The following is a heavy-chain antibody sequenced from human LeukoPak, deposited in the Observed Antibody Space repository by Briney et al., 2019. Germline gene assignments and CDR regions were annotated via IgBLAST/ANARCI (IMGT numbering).Heavy chain of an antibody. J-gene: IGHJ6*02. Sequence: ASVTVSCKASGYTFTSYDINWVRQAPGQGLEWMGWMNPNSGNTGYAQKFQGRVTMTRNTSISTAYMELSSLRSEDTAVYYCARHSSGWYPYHYYYYGMDVWGQGTTVTVSS. CDR1: GYTFTSYD. D-gene: IGHD6-19*01. CDR3: ARHSSGWYPYHYYYYGMDV. V-gene: IGHV1-8*01. CDR2: MNPNSGNT.